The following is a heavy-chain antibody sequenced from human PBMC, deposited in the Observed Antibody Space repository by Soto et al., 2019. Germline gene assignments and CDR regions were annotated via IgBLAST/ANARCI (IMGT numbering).Heavy chain of an antibody. CDR3: ARSKLGAGDAFDV. D-gene: IGHD3-16*01. Sequence: GVSLRLSCAASGFSFSAYYMNWIRQTPGRGLEWVSYISNSGGTIYYADSVKGRFTFSRDNAKNSLYLQMNSLRAEDTAIYYCARSKLGAGDAFDVWGQGTLVTVSS. CDR2: ISNSGGTI. V-gene: IGHV3-11*01. CDR1: GFSFSAYY. J-gene: IGHJ3*01.